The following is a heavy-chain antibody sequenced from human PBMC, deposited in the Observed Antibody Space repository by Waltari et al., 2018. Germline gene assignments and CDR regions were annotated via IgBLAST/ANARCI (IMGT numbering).Heavy chain of an antibody. CDR2: ISSSGGSI. V-gene: IGHV3-23*01. CDR1: GFTFSSYA. Sequence: VQLLESGGGLVQPGGSLWLSCAASGFTFSSYAVSWVRQAPGKGLEWVSAISSSGGSIYYADSVKGRFTISRDNSKNTLYLQMNSLRAEDTAVYYCAKGPLTVRPVIQFDYWGQGTLVTVSS. CDR3: AKGPLTVRPVIQFDY. J-gene: IGHJ4*02. D-gene: IGHD3-10*01.